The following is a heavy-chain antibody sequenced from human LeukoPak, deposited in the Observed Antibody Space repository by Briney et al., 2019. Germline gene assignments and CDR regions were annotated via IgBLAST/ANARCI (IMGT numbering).Heavy chain of an antibody. D-gene: IGHD6-13*01. J-gene: IGHJ4*02. V-gene: IGHV1-18*01. CDR3: ARGAGPIYFDY. Sequence: ASVKVSRKASGYTFTSYGISWVRQAPGQGLEWMGWISAYNGNTNYAQKFQGRVTITADESTSTAYMELSSLRSEDTAVYYCARGAGPIYFDYWGQGTLVTVSS. CDR2: ISAYNGNT. CDR1: GYTFTSYG.